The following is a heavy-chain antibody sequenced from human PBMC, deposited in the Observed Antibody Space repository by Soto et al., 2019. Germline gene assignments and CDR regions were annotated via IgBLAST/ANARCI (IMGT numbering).Heavy chain of an antibody. CDR3: AAPLYDSSGYYDYTFDY. D-gene: IGHD3-22*01. CDR2: MYNSGTT. V-gene: IGHV4-39*01. J-gene: IGHJ4*02. Sequence: QLQLQESGPGLVKPSETLSLTCTVSGDSITSSRYYWGWIRQPPGKGLEWIGSMYNSGTTYYNPSLKSRVTMSVDTSMSQLSVKLSSVTAADTAVYYCAAPLYDSSGYYDYTFDYWGQGILVTVSS. CDR1: GDSITSSRYY.